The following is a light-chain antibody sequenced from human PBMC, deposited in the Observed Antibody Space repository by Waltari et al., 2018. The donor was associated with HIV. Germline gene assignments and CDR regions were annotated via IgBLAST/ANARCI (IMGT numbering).Light chain of an antibody. V-gene: IGKV3-20*01. CDR2: GAS. J-gene: IGKJ2*01. CDR3: QQYGNSPPYT. Sequence: PRVLIYGASSRATGIPARFSGSGSGTDFTLTISRLEPEAFAVYYCQQYGNSPPYTFGQGTKLEIK.